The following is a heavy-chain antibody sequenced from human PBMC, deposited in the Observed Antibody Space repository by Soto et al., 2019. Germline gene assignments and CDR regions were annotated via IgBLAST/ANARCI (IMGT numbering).Heavy chain of an antibody. V-gene: IGHV4-61*01. J-gene: IGHJ4*02. D-gene: IGHD3-22*01. CDR2: IYYSGST. Sequence: SETLSLTCTVSGGSVSSGSDYWSWIRQPPGKGLEWIGYIYYSGSTNYNPSLKSRVTISVDTSKNQFSLKLSSVTAADTAVYYCARVASYYYDSSGPNFDYWGQGTLVTVSS. CDR3: ARVASYYYDSSGPNFDY. CDR1: GGSVSSGSDY.